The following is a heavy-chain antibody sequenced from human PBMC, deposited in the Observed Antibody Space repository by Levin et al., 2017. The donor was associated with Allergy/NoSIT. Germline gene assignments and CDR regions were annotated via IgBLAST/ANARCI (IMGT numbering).Heavy chain of an antibody. D-gene: IGHD3-10*01. CDR1: GGSISSGGYS. Sequence: LRLSCAVSGGSISSGGYSWSWIRQPPGKGLEWIGYIYHSGSTYYNPSLKSRVTISVDRSKNQFSLKLSSVTAADTAVYYCARATYYGSGSYYNGIWFDPWGQGTLVTVSS. J-gene: IGHJ5*02. CDR2: IYHSGST. V-gene: IGHV4-30-2*01. CDR3: ARATYYGSGSYYNGIWFDP.